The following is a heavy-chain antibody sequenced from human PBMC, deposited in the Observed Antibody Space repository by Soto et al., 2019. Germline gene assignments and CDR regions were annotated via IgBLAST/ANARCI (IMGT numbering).Heavy chain of an antibody. Sequence: GESLKISCNASGYTFTNYWIGWVRQMTGKGLEWMGIIYPGDSETRYSPSFQGQVTISADKSINTAYLQWSSLKASDSAMYYCARARVIPGGRTHWFDPWGQGTLVTVYS. D-gene: IGHD2-21*01. J-gene: IGHJ5*02. V-gene: IGHV5-51*01. CDR3: ARARVIPGGRTHWFDP. CDR2: IYPGDSET. CDR1: GYTFTNYW.